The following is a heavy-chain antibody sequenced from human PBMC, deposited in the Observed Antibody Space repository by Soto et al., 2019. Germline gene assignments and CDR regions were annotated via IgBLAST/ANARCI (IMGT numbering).Heavy chain of an antibody. CDR1: GFTFSAYG. V-gene: IGHV3-33*05. CDR3: ARVCGGDCGNAFDG. CDR2: ISFDSRDQ. D-gene: IGHD2-21*02. Sequence: QVQLVESGGGVVQPGRSLRLSCAASGFTFSAYGIHWVRQAPGKGLEWVATISFDSRDQLYVDSMNGRLTISRENSRNTVYLHMDSLRAEDTAVYHCARVCGGDCGNAFDGWGQGTVVAVSP. J-gene: IGHJ3*01.